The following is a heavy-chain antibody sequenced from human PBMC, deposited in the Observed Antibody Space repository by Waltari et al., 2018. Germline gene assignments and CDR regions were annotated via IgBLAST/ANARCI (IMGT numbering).Heavy chain of an antibody. CDR3: AREMATIRGWFDP. D-gene: IGHD5-12*01. J-gene: IGHJ5*02. Sequence: QVQLVQSGAEVKKPGSSVKVSCKASGGTFSSYAISWVRQAPGQGLEWMGRISPIFGKANYAQKFQGRVTITADKSTSTAYMELSSLRSEDTAVYYCAREMATIRGWFDPWGQGTLVTVSS. CDR2: ISPIFGKA. CDR1: GGTFSSYA. V-gene: IGHV1-69*04.